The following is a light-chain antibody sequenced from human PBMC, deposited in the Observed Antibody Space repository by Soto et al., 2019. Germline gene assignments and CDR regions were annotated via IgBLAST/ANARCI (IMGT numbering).Light chain of an antibody. Sequence: QSVLTQPASVSGSPGQSITISCTGTSSDVGGYNYVSWYQQHPGKAPKLIIYDVSSRPSGVSNRFSGSKSGNTASLTISGLKAEDEADYYCNSYTSSSTVVFGGGTKLTVL. V-gene: IGLV2-14*01. CDR3: NSYTSSSTVV. CDR2: DVS. J-gene: IGLJ2*01. CDR1: SSDVGGYNY.